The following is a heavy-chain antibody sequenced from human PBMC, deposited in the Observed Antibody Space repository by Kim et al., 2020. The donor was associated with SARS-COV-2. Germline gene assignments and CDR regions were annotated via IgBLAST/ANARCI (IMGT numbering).Heavy chain of an antibody. J-gene: IGHJ3*02. CDR3: ARSIVGATTDAFDI. Sequence: GGSLRLSCAASGFTFSSYAMHWVRQAPGKGLEWVAVISYDGSNKYYADSVKGRFTISRDNSKNTLYLQMNSLRAEDTAVYYCARSIVGATTDAFDIWGQG. CDR2: ISYDGSNK. V-gene: IGHV3-30*04. D-gene: IGHD1-26*01. CDR1: GFTFSSYA.